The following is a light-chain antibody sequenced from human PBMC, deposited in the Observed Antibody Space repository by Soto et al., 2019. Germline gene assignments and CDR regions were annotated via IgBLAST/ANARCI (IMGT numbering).Light chain of an antibody. J-gene: IGLJ2*01. CDR3: AAWDDSLNGVE. V-gene: IGLV1-44*01. CDR2: TDY. Sequence: QSVLTQPPSASGTPGQRVTISCSGTSSNIGTYTVNWYQQLPGTAPKLLIYTDYQRPSGVPDRFSGSKSGTSASLAISGLQSEDEADYYCAAWDDSLNGVEFGGGTKLTVL. CDR1: SSNIGTYT.